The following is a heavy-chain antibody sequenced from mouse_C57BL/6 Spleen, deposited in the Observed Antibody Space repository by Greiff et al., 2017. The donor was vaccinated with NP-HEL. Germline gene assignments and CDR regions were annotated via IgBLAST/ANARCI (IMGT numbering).Heavy chain of an antibody. CDR3: ARPVVATGYYAMDY. J-gene: IGHJ4*01. V-gene: IGHV2-2*01. CDR1: GFSFTSYG. D-gene: IGHD1-1*01. CDR2: IWSGGST. Sequence: VQLQQSGPGLVQPSQSLSITCTVSGFSFTSYGVHWVRQSPGKGLEWLGVIWSGGSTDYNAAFISRLSISKDNSKSQVFFKMNSLQADDTAIYYCARPVVATGYYAMDYWGQGTSVTVSS.